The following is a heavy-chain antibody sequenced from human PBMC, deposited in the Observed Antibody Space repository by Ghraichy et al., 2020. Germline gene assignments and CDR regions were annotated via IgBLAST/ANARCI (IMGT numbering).Heavy chain of an antibody. J-gene: IGHJ4*02. CDR1: GYTFTSYG. CDR2: ISAYNGNT. Sequence: ASVKVSCKASGYTFTSYGISWVRQAPGQGLEWMGWISAYNGNTNYAQKLQGRVTMTTDTSTSTAYMELRSLRSDDTAVYYCARVEGPYDFWSGQWLRYFDYWGQGTLVTVSS. CDR3: ARVEGPYDFWSGQWLRYFDY. D-gene: IGHD3-3*01. V-gene: IGHV1-18*01.